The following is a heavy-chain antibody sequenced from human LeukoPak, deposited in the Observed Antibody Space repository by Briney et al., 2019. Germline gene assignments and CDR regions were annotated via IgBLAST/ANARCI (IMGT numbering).Heavy chain of an antibody. CDR3: ARRGYTYGYSAFDA. V-gene: IGHV5-51*01. CDR2: IYPSDSDT. Sequence: GESLKISCEGSGYSFTRYWIGWVRRLPGKGLEWMGIIYPSDSDTRYSPSFQGQVTISADKSISTAYLQWSSLKASDTAMYYCARRGYTYGYSAFDAWGQGTMVTVSS. D-gene: IGHD5-18*01. CDR1: GYSFTRYW. J-gene: IGHJ3*01.